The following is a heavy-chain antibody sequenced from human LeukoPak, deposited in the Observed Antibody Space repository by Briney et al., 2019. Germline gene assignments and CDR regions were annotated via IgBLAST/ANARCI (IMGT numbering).Heavy chain of an antibody. V-gene: IGHV3-21*04. Sequence: PGGSLRLSCAASGFTFSSYSMNWVRQAPGKGLEWVSSISSSSSYIYYADSVKGRFTISRDNSKNTLYLQMNSLRVEDTAVYYCAKDLGYDYVWGEGNLYDYWGQGILVTVSS. CDR1: GFTFSSYS. CDR2: ISSSSSYI. CDR3: AKDLGYDYVWGEGNLYDY. D-gene: IGHD3-16*01. J-gene: IGHJ4*02.